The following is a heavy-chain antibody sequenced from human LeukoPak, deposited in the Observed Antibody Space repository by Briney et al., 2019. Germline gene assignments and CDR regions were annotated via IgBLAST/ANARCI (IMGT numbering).Heavy chain of an antibody. Sequence: GASVKVSCKASGYTFTGYYMHWVRQASGQGLEWMGWINPNSGGTNYAQKFQGRVTMTRDTSISTGYMELSRLRSDDTAVYYCARARYNYGSNWFDPWGQGTLVTVSS. CDR3: ARARYNYGSNWFDP. J-gene: IGHJ5*02. V-gene: IGHV1-2*02. D-gene: IGHD5-18*01. CDR1: GYTFTGYY. CDR2: INPNSGGT.